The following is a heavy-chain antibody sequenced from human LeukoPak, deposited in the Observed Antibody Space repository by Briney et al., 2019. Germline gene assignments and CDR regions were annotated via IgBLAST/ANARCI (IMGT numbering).Heavy chain of an antibody. V-gene: IGHV3-21*01. Sequence: GGSLRLSCAASGFTFSSYSMNWVRQAPGNGLEWVSSISSSSSYIYYADSVKGRFTISRDNAKNSLYLQMNSLRAEDTAVYYCARAPDIVVVPAANDYCGQGTLVTVSS. CDR1: GFTFSSYS. CDR2: ISSSSSYI. CDR3: ARAPDIVVVPAANDY. J-gene: IGHJ4*02. D-gene: IGHD2-2*01.